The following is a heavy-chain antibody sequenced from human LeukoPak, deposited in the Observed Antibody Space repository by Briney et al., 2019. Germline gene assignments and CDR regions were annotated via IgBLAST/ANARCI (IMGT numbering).Heavy chain of an antibody. J-gene: IGHJ6*04. CDR2: ISYDGSNK. CDR3: AKEDKLWFGAPGGMDV. V-gene: IGHV3-30*18. Sequence: PRGSLRLSCAASGFTFGSYGMHWVRQAPGKGLEWVAVISYDGSNKYYADSVKGRFTISRDNSKNTLYLQMNSLRAEDTAVYYCAKEDKLWFGAPGGMDVWGKGTTVTVSS. CDR1: GFTFGSYG. D-gene: IGHD3-10*01.